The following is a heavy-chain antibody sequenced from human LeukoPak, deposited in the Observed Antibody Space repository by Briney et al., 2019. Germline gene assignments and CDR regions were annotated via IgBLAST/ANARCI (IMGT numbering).Heavy chain of an antibody. V-gene: IGHV4-39*01. J-gene: IGHJ5*02. CDR2: IHYSGST. D-gene: IGHD6-13*01. CDR1: GDSVSSTNYH. CDR3: AGRTVAAGGWFDP. Sequence: SETLSLTCAVSGDSVSSTNYHWAWLRQPPGKGLEWIGNIHYSGSTYYNPSLKSRVTISVDTSKNQFSLKLSSVTAADTAVYYCAGRTVAAGGWFDPWGQGTLVTVSS.